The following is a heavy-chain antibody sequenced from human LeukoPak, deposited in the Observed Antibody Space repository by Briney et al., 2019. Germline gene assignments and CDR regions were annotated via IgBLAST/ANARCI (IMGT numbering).Heavy chain of an antibody. J-gene: IGHJ4*02. V-gene: IGHV3-23*01. D-gene: IGHD4-17*01. CDR1: GFTFSSYA. CDR3: VADCYGDCID. Sequence: GGSLRLSCAASGFTFSSYAMTWVRQAPGKGLEWVSAIRASGSTTYYADSVQGRFTISRDNSKNALFLQMSSLRSEDTAVYYCVADCYGDCIDWGQETLVTVSS. CDR2: IRASGSTT.